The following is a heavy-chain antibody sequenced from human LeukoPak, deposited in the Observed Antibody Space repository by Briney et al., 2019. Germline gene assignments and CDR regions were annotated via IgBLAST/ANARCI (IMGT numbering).Heavy chain of an antibody. J-gene: IGHJ3*02. CDR2: IRYDGSNK. Sequence: GGSLRLSCAASGFTFSSYGMHWVRQAPGKGLEWVAFIRYDGSNKYYADSVKGRFTISRDNSKNTLYLQMNSLRAEDTAVYYCAKESYYGSGSYHTPDDAFDIWGQGTMVTVSS. V-gene: IGHV3-30*02. D-gene: IGHD3-10*01. CDR3: AKESYYGSGSYHTPDDAFDI. CDR1: GFTFSSYG.